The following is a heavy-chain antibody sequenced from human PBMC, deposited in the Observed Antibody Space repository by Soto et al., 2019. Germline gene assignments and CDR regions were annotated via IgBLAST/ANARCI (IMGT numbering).Heavy chain of an antibody. CDR1: GSTFTSYG. CDR3: ARWNVYTAKVSYRFDY. J-gene: IGHJ4*02. V-gene: IGHV1-18*01. Sequence: QVQLVQSGAEVKKPGASVQVSCKPSGSTFTSYGISWVRQAPGQGLEWMGWISAYNGNTNYAQTLQGRVTMTTDTSTSTADMELGSLRSDDTAVYYCARWNVYTAKVSYRFDYCGQGRLVTVSS. CDR2: ISAYNGNT. D-gene: IGHD5-18*01.